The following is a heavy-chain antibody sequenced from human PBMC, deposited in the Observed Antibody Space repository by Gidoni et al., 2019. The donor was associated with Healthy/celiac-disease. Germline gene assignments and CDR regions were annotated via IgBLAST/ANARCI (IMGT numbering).Heavy chain of an antibody. CDR3: ARVGITGKREWFDP. CDR2: ISSSSSYT. V-gene: IGHV3-11*06. CDR1: GFTFRDYY. D-gene: IGHD1-20*01. Sequence: QVQLVESGGGLVKPGGSLRLSCAASGFTFRDYYMSWIRQAPGKGLEWVSYISSSSSYTNYADSVKGRFTISRDNAKNSLYLQMNSLRAEDTAVYYCARVGITGKREWFDPWGQGTLVTVSS. J-gene: IGHJ5*02.